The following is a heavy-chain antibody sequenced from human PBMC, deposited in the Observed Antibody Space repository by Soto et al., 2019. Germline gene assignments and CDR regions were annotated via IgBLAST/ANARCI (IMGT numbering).Heavy chain of an antibody. CDR2: IIPIFGTA. V-gene: IGHV1-69*06. D-gene: IGHD1-26*01. J-gene: IGHJ6*02. CDR1: GGTFSSYA. Sequence: QVQLVQSGAEVKKPGSSVKVSCKASGGTFSSYAISWVRQAPGQGLEWMGGIIPIFGTANYAQKFQGRVTITADKSTSTAYMELSSLRSEDTAVYYCARAAPSGSYVPAKLYYYDGMDVWGQGTTVTVSS. CDR3: ARAAPSGSYVPAKLYYYDGMDV.